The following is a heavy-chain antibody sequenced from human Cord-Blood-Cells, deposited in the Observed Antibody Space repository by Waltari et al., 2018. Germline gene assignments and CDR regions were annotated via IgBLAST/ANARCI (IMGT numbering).Heavy chain of an antibody. J-gene: IGHJ4*02. V-gene: IGHV4-38-2*01. CDR1: GYSISRGYY. CDR3: ARQKPRGIAVAGTHDY. D-gene: IGHD6-19*01. Sequence: QVQLQESGPGLVKPSETLSLTCAVSGYSISRGYYWGWLRQPPGKGLEWIGSIYHSGSTYYNPSLKSRVTISVDTSKNQFSLKLSSVTAADTAVYYCARQKPRGIAVAGTHDYWGQGTLVTVSS. CDR2: IYHSGST.